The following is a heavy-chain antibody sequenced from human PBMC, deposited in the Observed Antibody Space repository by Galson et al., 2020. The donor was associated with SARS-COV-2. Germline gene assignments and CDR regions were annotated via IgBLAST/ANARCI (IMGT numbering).Heavy chain of an antibody. D-gene: IGHD6-6*01. CDR1: GFTFSSYG. V-gene: IGHV3-33*01. CDR2: IWYDGSNK. Sequence: GGSLRLSCAASGFTFSSYGLHWVRQAPGKGLEWVAVIWYDGSNKYYADSVKGRFTISRDNSKNMLYLQMNSLRAEDTAVYYCARDYSSWAYYGMDVWGQGTTVTVSS. CDR3: ARDYSSWAYYGMDV. J-gene: IGHJ6*02.